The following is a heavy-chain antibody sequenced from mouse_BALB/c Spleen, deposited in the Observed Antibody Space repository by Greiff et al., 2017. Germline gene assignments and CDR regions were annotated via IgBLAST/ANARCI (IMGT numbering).Heavy chain of an antibody. CDR1: GYTFTSYV. CDR3: ARGATVVADYAMDY. CDR2: INPYNDGT. J-gene: IGHJ4*01. Sequence: VQLQQSGPELVKPGASVKMSCKASGYTFTSYVMHWVKQKPGQGLEWIGYINPYNDGTKYNEKFKGKATLTSDKSSSTAYMELSSLTSEDSAVYYCARGATVVADYAMDYWGQGTSVTVSS. V-gene: IGHV1-14*01. D-gene: IGHD1-1*01.